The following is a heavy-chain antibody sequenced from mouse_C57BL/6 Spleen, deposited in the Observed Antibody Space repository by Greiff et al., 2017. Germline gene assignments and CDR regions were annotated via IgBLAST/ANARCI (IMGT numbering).Heavy chain of an antibody. J-gene: IGHJ1*03. CDR2: IYPGSGST. CDR1: GYTFTSYW. CDR3: ARGGTTVVEYFDV. D-gene: IGHD1-1*01. V-gene: IGHV1-55*01. Sequence: VQLQQPGAELVKPGASVQMSCKASGYTFTSYWITWVKQRPGQGLEWIGDIYPGSGSTNYNEKFKSKATLTVDTSSSTAYMQLSSLTSEDSAVYYCARGGTTVVEYFDVWGTGTTVTVSS.